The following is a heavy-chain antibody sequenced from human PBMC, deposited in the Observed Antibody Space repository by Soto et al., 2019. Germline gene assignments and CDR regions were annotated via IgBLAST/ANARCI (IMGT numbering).Heavy chain of an antibody. CDR3: ARLDMVGGVLPATWGFDS. Sequence: QVQLQESGPGLVKPSETLSLTCTVSGGSVDSYYWSWIRQPPGKGLEWIGYVYISGSTDYNPSLKSRVTISIDTSKNHFSLNLKYVTAADTAMYYCARLDMVGGVLPATWGFDSWGQGILVTVSS. V-gene: IGHV4-4*08. J-gene: IGHJ4*02. CDR1: GGSVDSYY. CDR2: VYISGST. D-gene: IGHD3-10*01.